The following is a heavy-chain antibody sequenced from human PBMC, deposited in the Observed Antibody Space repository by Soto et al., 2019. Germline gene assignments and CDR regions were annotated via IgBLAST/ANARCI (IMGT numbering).Heavy chain of an antibody. CDR2: ISSSGSTI. D-gene: IGHD3-3*01. CDR3: ARDPANYDFWSGYSTGGWFDP. V-gene: IGHV3-11*01. Sequence: QVQLVESGGGLVKPGGSLRLSCAASGFTFSDYYMSWIRQAPGKGLEWVSYISSSGSTIYYADSVKGRFTISRDNAKNSLYLQMNSLRAEDTAVDYGARDPANYDFWSGYSTGGWFDPWGQGTLVTVSS. CDR1: GFTFSDYY. J-gene: IGHJ5*02.